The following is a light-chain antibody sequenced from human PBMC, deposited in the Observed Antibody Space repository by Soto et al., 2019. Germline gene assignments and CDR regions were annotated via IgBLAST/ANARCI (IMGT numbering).Light chain of an antibody. CDR2: LNSDGSH. CDR1: SGHSNYA. J-gene: IGLJ2*01. CDR3: QSWGSGIVV. V-gene: IGLV4-69*01. Sequence: QPVLTQSPSASASLGASVTLTRTLSSGHSNYAIAWHQQQSEKGPRYLMKLNSDGSHSKGDGIPDRFSGSSSGAERYLTISSLQSEDEADYYCQSWGSGIVVFGGGTKLTVL.